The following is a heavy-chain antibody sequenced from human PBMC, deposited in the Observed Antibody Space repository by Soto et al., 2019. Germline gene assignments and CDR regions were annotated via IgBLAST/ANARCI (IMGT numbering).Heavy chain of an antibody. J-gene: IGHJ4*02. CDR1: GYTFTSYA. Sequence: ASVKVSCKASGYTFTSYAMHWVRQAPGQRLECMGWINAGNGNTKYSQKFQGRVTITRDTSASTAYMELSSLRSEDTAVYYCARAPYYYDSSGYYPGDYFDYWGQGTLVTVSS. CDR2: INAGNGNT. D-gene: IGHD3-22*01. CDR3: ARAPYYYDSSGYYPGDYFDY. V-gene: IGHV1-3*01.